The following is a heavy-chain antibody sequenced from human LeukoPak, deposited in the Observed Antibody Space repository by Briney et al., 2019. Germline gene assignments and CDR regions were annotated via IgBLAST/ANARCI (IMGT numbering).Heavy chain of an antibody. Sequence: GASVKVSCKASGFTFTISAVQWVRQARGQRLEWIGWIVVGSGNTNYAQKFQERVTITRDMSTSTAYMELSSLRSEDTAVYYCAAAAYYYDSSGYYSVAFDIWGQGTMVTVSS. CDR2: IVVGSGNT. CDR3: AAAAYYYDSSGYYSVAFDI. CDR1: GFTFTISA. V-gene: IGHV1-58*01. D-gene: IGHD3-22*01. J-gene: IGHJ3*02.